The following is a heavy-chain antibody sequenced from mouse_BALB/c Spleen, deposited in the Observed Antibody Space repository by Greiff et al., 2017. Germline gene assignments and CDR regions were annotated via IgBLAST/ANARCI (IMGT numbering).Heavy chain of an antibody. CDR1: GYTFTSYY. CDR3: TRRDYYGYAMDY. Sequence: QVQLQQSGAELVKPGASVKLSCKASGYTFTSYYMYWVKQRPGQGLEWIGEINPSNGGTNFNEKFKSKATLTVDKSSSTAYMQLSSLTSEDSAVYYCTRRDYYGYAMDYWGQGTSVTVSS. V-gene: IGHV1S81*02. CDR2: INPSNGGT. D-gene: IGHD1-1*01. J-gene: IGHJ4*01.